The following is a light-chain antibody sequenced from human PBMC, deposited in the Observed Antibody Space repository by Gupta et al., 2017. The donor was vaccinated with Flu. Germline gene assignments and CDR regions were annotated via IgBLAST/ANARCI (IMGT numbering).Light chain of an antibody. Sequence: QSVLTQPPSVSGTPAQRVTISCSGSSSNIESNFVYWYQQLPGTAPKLLMYRNNQRPSGVTDRFSGSKSGTSASLAISGLRSEDEADYFCAAWDDRLSGPVFGGGTKLTVL. V-gene: IGLV1-47*01. CDR2: RNN. J-gene: IGLJ3*02. CDR1: SSNIESNF. CDR3: AAWDDRLSGPV.